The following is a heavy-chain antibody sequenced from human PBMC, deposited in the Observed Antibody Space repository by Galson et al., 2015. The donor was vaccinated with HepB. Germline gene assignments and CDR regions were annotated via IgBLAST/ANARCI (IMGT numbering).Heavy chain of an antibody. D-gene: IGHD3-10*01. J-gene: IGHJ4*02. CDR1: GFTFSSYG. CDR2: ISSSSSYI. CDR3: ASHMVRGVITDQIDY. V-gene: IGHV3-21*01. Sequence: SLRLSCAASGFTFSSYGMHWVRQAPGKGLEWVSSISSSSSYIYYADSVKGRFTISRDNAKNSLYLQMNSLRAEDTAVYYCASHMVRGVITDQIDYWGQGTLVTVSS.